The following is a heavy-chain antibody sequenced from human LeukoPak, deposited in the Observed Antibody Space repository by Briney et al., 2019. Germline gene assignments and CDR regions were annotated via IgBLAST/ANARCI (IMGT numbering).Heavy chain of an antibody. J-gene: IGHJ4*02. V-gene: IGHV3-23*01. CDR3: AKGPHNIAVAGTFDY. CDR2: ISGSGGST. CDR1: GSTFSSYA. D-gene: IGHD6-19*01. Sequence: GGSLRLSCAASGSTFSSYAMSWVRQAPGKGLEWVSAISGSGGSTYYADSVKGRFTISRDNSKNTLYLQMNSLRAEDTALYYCAKGPHNIAVAGTFDYWGQGTLVTVSS.